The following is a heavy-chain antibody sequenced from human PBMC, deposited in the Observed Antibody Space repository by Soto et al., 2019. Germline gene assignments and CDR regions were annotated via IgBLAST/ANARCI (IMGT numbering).Heavy chain of an antibody. J-gene: IGHJ5*02. CDR2: INHSGST. D-gene: IGHD2-21*02. Sequence: NPSETLSLTCAVYGGSFSGYYWSWIRQPPGKGLEWIGEINHSGSTNYNPSLKSRVTISVDTSKNQFSLKLSSVTAADTAVYYCARGPPRWWVTARDNWFDPWGQGTLVTVSS. CDR1: GGSFSGYY. V-gene: IGHV4-34*01. CDR3: ARGPPRWWVTARDNWFDP.